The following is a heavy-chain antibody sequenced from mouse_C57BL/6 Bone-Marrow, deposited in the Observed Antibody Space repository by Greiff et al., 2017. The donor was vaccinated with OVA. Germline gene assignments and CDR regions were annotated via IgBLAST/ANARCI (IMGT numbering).Heavy chain of an antibody. J-gene: IGHJ2*01. D-gene: IGHD1-1*01. V-gene: IGHV1-5*01. CDR3: TGSIYYYGSSYY. CDR1: GYTFTSYW. CDR2: IYPGNSDT. Sequence: VQLQQSGTVLARPGASVKMSCKTSGYTFTSYWMHWVKQRPGQGLEWIGAIYPGNSDTSYNQKFKGKAKLTAVTSASTAYMELSSLTNEDSAVYYCTGSIYYYGSSYYWGQGTTLTVSS.